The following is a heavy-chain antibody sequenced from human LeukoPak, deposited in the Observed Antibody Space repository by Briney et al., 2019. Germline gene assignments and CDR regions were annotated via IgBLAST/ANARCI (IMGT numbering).Heavy chain of an antibody. J-gene: IGHJ4*02. CDR3: ARGVVRYFDY. CDR1: GFTFSGYS. CDR2: ISSSSSYI. Sequence: GGALRLSCAASGFTFSGYSMNWVRQAPGKGLEWVSSISSSSSYIYYADSVKGRFTISRDNAKNSLYLQMNSLRAEDTAVYYCARGVVRYFDYWGQGALVTVSS. V-gene: IGHV3-21*01. D-gene: IGHD3-9*01.